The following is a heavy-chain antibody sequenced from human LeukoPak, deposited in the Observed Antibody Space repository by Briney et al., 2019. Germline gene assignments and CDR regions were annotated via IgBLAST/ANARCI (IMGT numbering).Heavy chain of an antibody. D-gene: IGHD2-21*02. CDR1: GFTFSSYW. CDR3: ARDPVPYCGGDCLI. V-gene: IGHV3-7*01. J-gene: IGHJ4*02. Sequence: GGSLRLSCAASGFTFSSYWMSWVRQAPGKGLEWVANIKQDGSEKYYVDSVKGRFTISRDNAKNSLYLQMNSLRAEDMAVYCCARDPVPYCGGDCLIWGQGTLVTVSS. CDR2: IKQDGSEK.